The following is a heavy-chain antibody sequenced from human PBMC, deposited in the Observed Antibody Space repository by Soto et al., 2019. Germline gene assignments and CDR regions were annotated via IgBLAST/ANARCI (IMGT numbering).Heavy chain of an antibody. Sequence: QVQLVQSGAEVKKPGASVRVSCQASGYTFTAYDINWVRQATGQGLEWMGWMNPNSGNTGYAQKFQDRVTMTRRTSINTAYMELSRLRSEDTAIYYCAKRRAYGSGGKDAFYLWGQGTVVTVSS. CDR2: MNPNSGNT. J-gene: IGHJ3*01. V-gene: IGHV1-8*01. CDR3: AKRRAYGSGGKDAFYL. CDR1: GYTFTAYD. D-gene: IGHD3-10*01.